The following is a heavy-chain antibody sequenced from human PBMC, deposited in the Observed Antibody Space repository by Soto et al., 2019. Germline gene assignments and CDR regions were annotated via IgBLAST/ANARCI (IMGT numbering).Heavy chain of an antibody. V-gene: IGHV3-23*01. CDR2: ISNSGRTT. J-gene: IGHJ4*02. CDR1: GFTFSNYA. D-gene: IGHD2-21*02. CDR3: AKEPSYCGGDCYSLLDY. Sequence: GSLRLSCAASGFTFSNYAMSWVRQAPGKGLEWVSTISNSGRTTYYADSVKGRFTISRDNSKNTLYLQMTSLGADDTAVYYCAKEPSYCGGDCYSLLDYWGQGTLVTVSS.